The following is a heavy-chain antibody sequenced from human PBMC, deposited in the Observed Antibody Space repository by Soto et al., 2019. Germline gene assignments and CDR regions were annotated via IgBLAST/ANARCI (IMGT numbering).Heavy chain of an antibody. Sequence: EVQLLESGGGLVQPGGSLRLSCAASGFTFSSYAMSWVRQAPGKGLEWVSAISGSGGSTYYADSVKGRFTISRDNSKNALYRRMTSLRAEDTAVYYCAKGTTAVATRTPPDWGQGTLVTVSS. D-gene: IGHD6-19*01. CDR1: GFTFSSYA. CDR3: AKGTTAVATRTPPD. V-gene: IGHV3-23*01. J-gene: IGHJ4*02. CDR2: ISGSGGST.